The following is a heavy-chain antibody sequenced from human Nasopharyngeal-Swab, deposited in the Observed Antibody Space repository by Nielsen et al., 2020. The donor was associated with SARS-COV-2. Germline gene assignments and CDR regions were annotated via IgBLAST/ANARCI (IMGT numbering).Heavy chain of an antibody. J-gene: IGHJ4*02. Sequence: RQAPGKGLEWVAIVWFDGTNKYYADSVKGRFTISRDSSKNTLYLQMNSLRAEDTAVYYCARDSGFTFGYWIFDYWGQGTLVTVSS. CDR2: VWFDGTNK. V-gene: IGHV3-33*01. CDR3: ARDSGFTFGYWIFDY. D-gene: IGHD3-22*01.